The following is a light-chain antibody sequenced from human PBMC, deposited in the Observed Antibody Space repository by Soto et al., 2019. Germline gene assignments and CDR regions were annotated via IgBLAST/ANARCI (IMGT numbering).Light chain of an antibody. CDR2: DAS. CDR1: QSVSNY. V-gene: IGKV3-11*01. CDR3: QQRSNWPPFT. Sequence: IVLTQSPATLSLSPGERATLSCGASQSVSNYLAWYQQKPGQAPRLLIYDASNRATGIPARFSGSGSGTDFTLTISSLEPEDFAFYYCQQRSNWPPFTFGPGTKVDIK. J-gene: IGKJ3*01.